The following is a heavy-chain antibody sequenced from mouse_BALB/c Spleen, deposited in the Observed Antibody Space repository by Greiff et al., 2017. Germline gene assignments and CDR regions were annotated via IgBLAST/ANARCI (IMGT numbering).Heavy chain of an antibody. D-gene: IGHD1-2*01. V-gene: IGHV1-5*01. CDR3: TRVLLRLPYYFDY. J-gene: IGHJ2*01. Sequence: VQLQQSGTVLARPGASVKMSCKASGYTFTSYWMHWVNQRPGQGLEWIGAIYPGNSDTSYNQKFKGKAKLTAVTSTSTAYMELSSLTNEDSAVYYCTRVLLRLPYYFDYWGQGTTLTVSS. CDR1: GYTFTSYW. CDR2: IYPGNSDT.